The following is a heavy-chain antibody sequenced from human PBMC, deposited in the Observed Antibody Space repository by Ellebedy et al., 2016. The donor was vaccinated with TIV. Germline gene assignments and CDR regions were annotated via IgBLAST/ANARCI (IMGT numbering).Heavy chain of an antibody. J-gene: IGHJ6*02. CDR1: GFTFSTFW. D-gene: IGHD3-10*01. V-gene: IGHV3-7*01. CDR3: ARESITMVRGVYSRYYYYYGMDV. CDR2: IKEDGSET. Sequence: GESLKISXAASGFTFSTFWMSWVRQAPGKGLEWVAKIKEDGSETYHVDSVKGRFTISRDYAKNTLYLQMNSLRAEDTAVYYCARESITMVRGVYSRYYYYYGMDVWGQGTTVTVSS.